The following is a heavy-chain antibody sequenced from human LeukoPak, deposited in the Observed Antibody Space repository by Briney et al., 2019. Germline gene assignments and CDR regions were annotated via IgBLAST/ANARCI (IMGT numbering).Heavy chain of an antibody. CDR2: FDPEDGET. D-gene: IGHD6-13*01. J-gene: IGHJ5*02. CDR3: AIRIAAAAARHGAYWFDP. CDR1: GYTLTELS. Sequence: ASVKVPCKVSGYTLTELSMHWVRQAPGKGLEWMGGFDPEDGETIYAQKFQGRVTMTEDTSTDTAYMELSSLRSEDTAVYYCAIRIAAAAARHGAYWFDPWGQGTLVTVSS. V-gene: IGHV1-24*01.